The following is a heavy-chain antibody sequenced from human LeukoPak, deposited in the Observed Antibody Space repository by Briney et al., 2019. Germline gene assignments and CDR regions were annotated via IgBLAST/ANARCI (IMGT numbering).Heavy chain of an antibody. D-gene: IGHD6-19*01. CDR1: GFTFSSYW. CDR3: ARCSDEILFDAFDI. Sequence: GGSLRLSCAASGFTFSSYWMSWVRQAPGKGLEWVAVISYDGSDKYYADSVKGRFTISRDNSKNTLYLQMNSLRAEDTAVYYCARCSDEILFDAFDIWGQGTMVTVSS. J-gene: IGHJ3*02. V-gene: IGHV3-30*03. CDR2: ISYDGSDK.